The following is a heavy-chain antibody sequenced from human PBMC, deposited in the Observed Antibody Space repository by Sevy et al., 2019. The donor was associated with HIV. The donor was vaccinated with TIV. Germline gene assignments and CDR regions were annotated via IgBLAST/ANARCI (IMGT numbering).Heavy chain of an antibody. CDR3: ARVDANYDKGFDP. CDR1: GFTFSSYE. D-gene: IGHD3-22*01. J-gene: IGHJ5*02. Sequence: GGSLRLSCEASGFTFSSYEMNWVRQAPGKGLEWVSYISSSGTTIKCADSVKGRFTISRDNAKNSLYMQMNSLRAEDTAVYYCARVDANYDKGFDPWGQGTLVTVSS. CDR2: ISSSGTTI. V-gene: IGHV3-48*03.